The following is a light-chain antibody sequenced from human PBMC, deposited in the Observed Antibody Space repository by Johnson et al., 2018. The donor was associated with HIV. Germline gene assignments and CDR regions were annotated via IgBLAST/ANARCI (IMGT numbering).Light chain of an antibody. CDR2: DNN. Sequence: QSVLTQPPSVSAAPGQKVTISCSGSSSNIGNNYVSWYQQVPGAAPKLLIYDNNRRPSGIPDRFSGSKSGTSATLGITGLQTGDEADYYGVTWDSSLRTAFFGTGTQVTVL. V-gene: IGLV1-51*01. CDR3: VTWDSSLRTAF. J-gene: IGLJ1*01. CDR1: SSNIGNNY.